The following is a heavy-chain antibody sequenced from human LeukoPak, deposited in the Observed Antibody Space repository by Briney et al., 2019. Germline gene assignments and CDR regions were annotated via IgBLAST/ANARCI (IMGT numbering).Heavy chain of an antibody. CDR3: ARPDTAMVRGYYFDY. D-gene: IGHD5-18*01. V-gene: IGHV3-21*01. CDR1: GFIVSSNY. Sequence: GGSLRLSCAASGFIVSSNYMSWVRQAPGKGLEWVSSISSSSSYIYYADSVKGRFTISRDNAKNSLYLQMNSLRAEDTAVYYCARPDTAMVRGYYFDYWGQGTLVTVSS. J-gene: IGHJ4*02. CDR2: ISSSSSYI.